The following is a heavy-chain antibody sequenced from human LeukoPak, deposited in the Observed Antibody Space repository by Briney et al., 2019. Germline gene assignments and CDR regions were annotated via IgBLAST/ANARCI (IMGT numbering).Heavy chain of an antibody. Sequence: NWVRQAPGQGLEWIGYIYYSGSTYYNPSLKSRVTISVDTSKNQFSLKLSSVTAADTAVYYCARDTQYDSTPGAFDIWGQGTMVTVSS. J-gene: IGHJ3*02. D-gene: IGHD3-22*01. CDR2: IYYSGST. CDR3: ARDTQYDSTPGAFDI. V-gene: IGHV4-31*02.